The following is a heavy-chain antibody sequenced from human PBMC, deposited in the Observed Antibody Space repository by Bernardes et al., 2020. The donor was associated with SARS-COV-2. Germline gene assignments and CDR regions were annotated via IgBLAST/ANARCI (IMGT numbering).Heavy chain of an antibody. D-gene: IGHD2-2*03. CDR3: AKPVSGDCSSTSCYHDSSYYYMDV. Sequence: GGSLRLSCAASGFTFSSYAMSWVRQAPGKGLEWVSAISGSGGSTYYADSVKGRFTISRDNSKNTLYLQMNSLRAEDTAVYYCAKPVSGDCSSTSCYHDSSYYYMDVWGKGTTVTVSS. CDR2: ISGSGGST. J-gene: IGHJ6*03. CDR1: GFTFSSYA. V-gene: IGHV3-23*01.